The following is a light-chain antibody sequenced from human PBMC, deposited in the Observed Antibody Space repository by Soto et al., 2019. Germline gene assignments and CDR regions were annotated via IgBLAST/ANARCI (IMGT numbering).Light chain of an antibody. Sequence: QAVVTQPPSASGTPGQTVTISCSGSSSNIGSNLVNWYQLLPGTTPRLLIYNNNQRPSAVPDRFSGSKSGNSASLAISGLQSEDEGDYFWALWDDSLNGLRVFGGGTKLTVL. V-gene: IGLV1-44*01. J-gene: IGLJ3*02. CDR3: ALWDDSLNGLRV. CDR2: NNN. CDR1: SSNIGSNL.